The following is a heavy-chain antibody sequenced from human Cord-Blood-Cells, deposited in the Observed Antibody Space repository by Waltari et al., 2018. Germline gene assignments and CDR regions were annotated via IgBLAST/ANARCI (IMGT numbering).Heavy chain of an antibody. Sequence: TNYNPPLKSRVTISVDTSKNQFSLKLSSVTAADTAVYYCARGVRPYYFDYWGQGTLVTVSS. D-gene: IGHD1-1*01. V-gene: IGHV4-59*09. CDR2: T. CDR3: ARGVRPYYFDY. J-gene: IGHJ4*02.